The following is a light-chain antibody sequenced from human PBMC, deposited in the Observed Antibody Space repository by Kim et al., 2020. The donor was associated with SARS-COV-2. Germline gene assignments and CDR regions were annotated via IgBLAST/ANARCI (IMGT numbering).Light chain of an antibody. J-gene: IGKJ1*01. Sequence: VTPKQKVIITCRASQIIGSSLHWYQQKPDQSPKLVIKYASESFSWVPSRFSGSGSGTHFTLTINSLEAEDAATYYCHQSSSLPWTFGQGTKVDIK. CDR1: QIIGSS. CDR2: YAS. V-gene: IGKV6-21*01. CDR3: HQSSSLPWT.